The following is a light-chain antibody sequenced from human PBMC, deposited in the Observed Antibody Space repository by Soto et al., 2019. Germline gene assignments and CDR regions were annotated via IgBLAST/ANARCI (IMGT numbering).Light chain of an antibody. V-gene: IGKV1-39*01. Sequence: DIQMTQSPSSLSASVGDRVTVTCRASQSISTFLNWYQQKPGKAPNLLIYTTSTLHGGVPSRFSGSGSGTDFTLAISSLQPEDFATYYCQQSCTAPWTCGRGTRVEIK. CDR2: TTS. J-gene: IGKJ1*01. CDR1: QSISTF. CDR3: QQSCTAPWT.